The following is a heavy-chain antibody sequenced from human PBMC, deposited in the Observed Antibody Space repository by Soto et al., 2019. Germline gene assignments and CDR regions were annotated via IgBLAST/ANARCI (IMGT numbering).Heavy chain of an antibody. CDR3: ARFFRSTKAAVIAAFYI. V-gene: IGHV4-61*01. CDR1: GGSVSSGSYY. J-gene: IGHJ3*02. D-gene: IGHD2-21*01. CDR2: MSHSGGT. Sequence: SETLSLSCAVYGGSVSSGSYYWSWIRQPPGKGLEWIGEMSHSGGTHFNPSLKSRVTISVDTSQNQFSLKMSFVTAEDTALYYCARFFRSTKAAVIAAFYILCPGTLVTVSS.